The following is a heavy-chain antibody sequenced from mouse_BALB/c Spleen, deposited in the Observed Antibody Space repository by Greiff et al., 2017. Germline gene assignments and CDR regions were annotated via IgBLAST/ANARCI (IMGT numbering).Heavy chain of an antibody. V-gene: IGHV1-69*02. CDR2: IYPSDSYT. CDR1: GYTFTSYW. J-gene: IGHJ1*01. D-gene: IGHD1-1*01. Sequence: QVQLKQSGAELVRPGASVKLSCKASGYTFTSYWINWVKQRPGQGLEWIGNIYPSDSYTNYNQKFKDKATLTVDKSSSTAYMQLSSPTSEDSAVYYCTRIYYGSGYFDVWGAGTTVTVSS. CDR3: TRIYYGSGYFDV.